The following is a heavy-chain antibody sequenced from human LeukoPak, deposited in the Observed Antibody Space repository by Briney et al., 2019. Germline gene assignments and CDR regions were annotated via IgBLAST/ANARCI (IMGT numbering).Heavy chain of an antibody. D-gene: IGHD3-22*01. CDR3: ARQTHHSSGYYIDY. CDR2: IDYTGST. Sequence: SETLSLTCTVSGGSISSYYWSWIRQPPGKGLDWIGYIDYTGSTKYNPSLKSRVTISVDMSQNHFSLKLSSVTAADTAGYYCARQTHHSSGYYIDYWGQGTLGTVSA. V-gene: IGHV4-59*08. J-gene: IGHJ4*02. CDR1: GGSISSYY.